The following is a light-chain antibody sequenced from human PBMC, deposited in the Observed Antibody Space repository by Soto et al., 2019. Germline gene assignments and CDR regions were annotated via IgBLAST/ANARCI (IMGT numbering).Light chain of an antibody. Sequence: DIQMTQSPSTLSASVGDRVTITCRASQSMSSWLAGYQQKPGKAPNLLIYKASSLETGVPSRFSGSGSGKEFTLTISSLQPDDFATYYCHQYSSYPTFGQGTKVEIK. CDR3: HQYSSYPT. J-gene: IGKJ1*01. CDR1: QSMSSW. CDR2: KAS. V-gene: IGKV1-5*03.